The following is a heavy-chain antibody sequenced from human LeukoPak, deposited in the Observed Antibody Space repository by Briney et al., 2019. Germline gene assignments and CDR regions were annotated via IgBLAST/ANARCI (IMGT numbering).Heavy chain of an antibody. D-gene: IGHD6-13*01. CDR2: IRYDGSDK. CDR3: AKNLAAAAFRDAFDI. J-gene: IGHJ3*02. Sequence: GGSLRLSCAASGFTFSSYGMHWVRQAPGKGLEWVAFIRYDGSDKYYADSVKGRFTISRDNSKNTLYLQMNSLRAEDTAVYYCAKNLAAAAFRDAFDIWGQGTMVTVSS. CDR1: GFTFSSYG. V-gene: IGHV3-30*02.